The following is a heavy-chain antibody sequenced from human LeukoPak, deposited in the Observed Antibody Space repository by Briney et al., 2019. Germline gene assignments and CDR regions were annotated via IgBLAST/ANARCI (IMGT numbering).Heavy chain of an antibody. Sequence: SETLSLTCTVSGGSISSSSYYWGWIRQPPGKGLVWIGSIYYSGSTYYNPSLKSRVTISVDTSKNQFSLKLSSVTAADTAVYYCARDHERYFDLWGRGTLVTVSS. J-gene: IGHJ2*01. CDR1: GGSISSSSYY. CDR3: ARDHERYFDL. V-gene: IGHV4-39*07. CDR2: IYYSGST.